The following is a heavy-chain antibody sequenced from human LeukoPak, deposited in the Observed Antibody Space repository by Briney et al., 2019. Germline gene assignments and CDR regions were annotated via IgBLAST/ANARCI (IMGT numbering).Heavy chain of an antibody. Sequence: GGSLRLSCAASGFTFSSYSMIWVRQAPGKGLEWVSYISSSSSTIYYADSVKGRFTISRDNAKNSLYLQMNSLRVEDTAVYYCARELDYSASGSDYWGQGTLVTVSS. CDR3: ARELDYSASGSDY. D-gene: IGHD3-10*01. CDR2: ISSSSSTI. V-gene: IGHV3-48*01. CDR1: GFTFSSYS. J-gene: IGHJ4*02.